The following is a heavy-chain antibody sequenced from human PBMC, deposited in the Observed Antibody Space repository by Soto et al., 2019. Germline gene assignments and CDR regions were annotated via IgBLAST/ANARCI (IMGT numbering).Heavy chain of an antibody. Sequence: QVQLVQSGPEVRKPGASVKVSCKASGYIFSRYGISWVRQAPGQELEWMAWISGYNGNTKFGERVQGRVNVTTDTSTSKAYMELRSLRSDDTAVYYCAREAAAERNYYGLDVWGQGTTVIVSS. V-gene: IGHV1-18*04. D-gene: IGHD6-13*01. CDR3: AREAAAERNYYGLDV. CDR2: ISGYNGNT. J-gene: IGHJ6*02. CDR1: GYIFSRYG.